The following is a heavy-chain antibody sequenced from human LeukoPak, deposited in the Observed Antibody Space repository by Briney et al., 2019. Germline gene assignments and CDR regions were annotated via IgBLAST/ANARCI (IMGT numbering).Heavy chain of an antibody. CDR2: IAYDGSRA. D-gene: IGHD1-14*01. V-gene: IGHV3-33*03. CDR3: TRYNNDHFDY. Sequence: RGSLRLSCAEPGFTFGGYGIHWFRQTPRKGLEWVAVIAYDGSRAFYADSVKGRFTISRDNSKNTMSVQMDDLRAEDTAVYYCTRYNNDHFDYWGQGTLVTVSS. J-gene: IGHJ4*02. CDR1: GFTFGGYG.